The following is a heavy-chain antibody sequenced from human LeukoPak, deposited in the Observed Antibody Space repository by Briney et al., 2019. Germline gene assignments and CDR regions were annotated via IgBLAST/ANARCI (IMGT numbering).Heavy chain of an antibody. D-gene: IGHD3-10*01. Sequence: GESLQISYKGSGYGFTSYWIGWGRGMPGKGVGWMGIIYPGDSDTRYSPSFQGQVTISADKSISTAYLQWSSLKASDTAMYYCARHRGSWFGEPQLDYWGQGTLVTVSS. CDR3: ARHRGSWFGEPQLDY. V-gene: IGHV5-51*01. CDR1: GYGFTSYW. CDR2: IYPGDSDT. J-gene: IGHJ4*02.